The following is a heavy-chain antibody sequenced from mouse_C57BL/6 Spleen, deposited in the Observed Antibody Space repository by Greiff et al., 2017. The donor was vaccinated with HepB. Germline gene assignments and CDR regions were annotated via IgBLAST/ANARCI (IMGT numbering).Heavy chain of an antibody. D-gene: IGHD1-1*01. V-gene: IGHV1-26*01. CDR3: ARWPITTVVASEYFDV. Sequence: EVQLQQSGPELVKPGASVKISCKASGYTFTDYYMNWVKQSHGKSLEWIGDINPNNGGTSYNQKFKGKATLTVDKSSSTAYMELRSLTSEDSAVYYCARWPITTVVASEYFDVWGTGTTVTVSS. CDR2: INPNNGGT. J-gene: IGHJ1*03. CDR1: GYTFTDYY.